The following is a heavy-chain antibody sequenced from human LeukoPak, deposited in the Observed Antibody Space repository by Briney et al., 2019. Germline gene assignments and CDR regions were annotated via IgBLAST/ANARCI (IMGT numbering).Heavy chain of an antibody. CDR3: AKDPITIFGVVTRIFDY. V-gene: IGHV3-23*01. CDR2: ISGSGGST. Sequence: GGSLRLSCAASGFTFSSYAMSWVRQAPGKGLEWVSAISGSGGSTYYADSVKGGFTLSRDNSKNTLYLQMNSLRAEDTAVYYCAKDPITIFGVVTRIFDYWGQGTLVTVSS. J-gene: IGHJ4*02. CDR1: GFTFSSYA. D-gene: IGHD3-3*01.